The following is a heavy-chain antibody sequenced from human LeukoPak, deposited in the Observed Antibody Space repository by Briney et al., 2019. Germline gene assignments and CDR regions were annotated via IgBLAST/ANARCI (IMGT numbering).Heavy chain of an antibody. CDR2: IYYSGST. Sequence: SETLSLTCTVSGGSISSYYWSWIRQPPGKGLEWIGYIYYSGSTNYNPSLKSRVTISVDTSKNQFSLKLRSVTAADTAVYYCARGPHSISWHHFDYWGQGTLVTVSS. CDR1: GGSISSYY. J-gene: IGHJ4*02. V-gene: IGHV4-59*01. CDR3: ARGPHSISWHHFDY. D-gene: IGHD6-13*01.